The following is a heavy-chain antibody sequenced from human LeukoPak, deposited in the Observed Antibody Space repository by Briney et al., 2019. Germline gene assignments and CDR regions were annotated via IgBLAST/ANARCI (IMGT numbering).Heavy chain of an antibody. V-gene: IGHV4-39*01. CDR3: ARLPAITTYYYYYMDV. Sequence: SETLSLTCTVSGGSISSSTHYWGSIRQAPGKRLECIGTIYYRGSSYYNPSLKSRVTMSVDTSKNQFSLRLSSVTAADTAVYYCARLPAITTYYYYYMDVWGKGTMVTVSS. CDR2: IYYRGSS. CDR1: GGSISSSTHY. J-gene: IGHJ6*03. D-gene: IGHD3-16*01.